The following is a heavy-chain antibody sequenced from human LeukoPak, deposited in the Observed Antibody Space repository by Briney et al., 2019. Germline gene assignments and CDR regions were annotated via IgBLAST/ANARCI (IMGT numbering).Heavy chain of an antibody. J-gene: IGHJ4*02. CDR2: ISYDGSNK. D-gene: IGHD5-24*01. CDR3: AKDVEMATIEGNFDY. Sequence: GGSLRLSCAASGFTFSSYGMHWVRQAPGKGLEWVAVISYDGSNKYHADSVKGRFTISRDNSKNTLYLQMNSLRAEDTAVYYCAKDVEMATIEGNFDYWGQGTLVTVSS. V-gene: IGHV3-30*18. CDR1: GFTFSSYG.